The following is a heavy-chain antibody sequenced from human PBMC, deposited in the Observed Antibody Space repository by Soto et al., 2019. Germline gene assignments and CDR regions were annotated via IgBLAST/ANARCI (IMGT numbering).Heavy chain of an antibody. D-gene: IGHD2-2*03. CDR2: ISRDEDNT. V-gene: IGHV3-23*01. CDR3: VSWMSAHFDY. CDR1: QFTFGGLG. J-gene: IGHJ4*02. Sequence: VLLLESGGDFVQPGGSVRLSCAAPQFTFGGLGLSWVRQSPGRGLEWVATISRDEDNTHYADSVNGRFTISKDRSTNTLHLHMASLRAEDTAMYYCVSWMSAHFDYWGRGTLVTVSS.